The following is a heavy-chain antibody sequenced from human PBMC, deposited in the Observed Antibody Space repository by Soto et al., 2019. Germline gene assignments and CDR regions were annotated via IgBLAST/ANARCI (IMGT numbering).Heavy chain of an antibody. CDR1: GGSISSYY. CDR3: ARGRIVLVPAAKNWFDP. Sequence: QVQLQESGPGLVKPSETLSLTCTVSGGSISSYYWSWIRQPPGKGLEWIGYIYYSGSTNYNASLKSRVTISVDTSKNQFSLKLSSVTAADTAVYYCARGRIVLVPAAKNWFDPWGQGTLVTVSS. J-gene: IGHJ5*02. CDR2: IYYSGST. D-gene: IGHD2-2*01. V-gene: IGHV4-59*01.